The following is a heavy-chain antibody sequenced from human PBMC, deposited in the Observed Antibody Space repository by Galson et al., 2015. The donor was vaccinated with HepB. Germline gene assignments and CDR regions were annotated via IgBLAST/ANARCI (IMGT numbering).Heavy chain of an antibody. CDR1: GGTFSNYA. J-gene: IGHJ4*02. CDR3: ARDRNYCASAGCYSPLADDS. CDR2: ITPILDIT. Sequence: SVKVSCKASGGTFSNYAINWVRQAPGQGLEWVGRITPILDITNYAEKFQGRVTITADTSTRTAYMELSSLRSEDTAIYYCARDRNYCASAGCYSPLADDSWGQGTLVSVSS. V-gene: IGHV1-69*04. D-gene: IGHD2-21*02.